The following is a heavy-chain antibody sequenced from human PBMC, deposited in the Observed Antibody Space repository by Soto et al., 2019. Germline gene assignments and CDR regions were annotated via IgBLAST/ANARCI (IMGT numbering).Heavy chain of an antibody. V-gene: IGHV3-23*01. CDR3: AKNWDS. J-gene: IGHJ4*02. CDR1: GFTFGTYV. CDR2: LSGSDDKT. Sequence: LRLSCAASGFTFGTYVMSWVRQAPGKGLEWVSSLSGSDDKTYYVDSVKGRFSISRDNSKNTLFLQMNSLRVEDTALYYCAKNWDSWGQGTLVTVSS.